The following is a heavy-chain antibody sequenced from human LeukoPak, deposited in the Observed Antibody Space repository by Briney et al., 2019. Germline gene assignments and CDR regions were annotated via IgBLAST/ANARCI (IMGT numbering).Heavy chain of an antibody. D-gene: IGHD5-18*01. J-gene: IGHJ6*02. CDR1: GYTFTSYY. CDR3: ARDRVGEDTAMVTPEYYYYYYGMDV. V-gene: IGHV1-46*01. CDR2: INPSGGST. Sequence: ASVKVSCKASGYTFTSYYMHWVRQAPGQGLEWMGIINPSGGSTSYAQKFQGRVTMTRDTSTSTVYMELSSLRSKDTAVYYCARDRVGEDTAMVTPEYYYYYYGMDVWGQGTTVTVSS.